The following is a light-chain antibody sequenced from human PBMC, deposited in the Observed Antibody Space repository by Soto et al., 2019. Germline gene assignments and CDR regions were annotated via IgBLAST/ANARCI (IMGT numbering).Light chain of an antibody. CDR1: KLGDKY. CDR3: QAWDSSTAV. V-gene: IGLV3-1*01. Sequence: SYELTQPPSVSVSPGQTASITCSGDKLGDKYACWYQQKPGQSPVLVIYQDSKRPSGNPERFSGSTSGNTATLTISGTQAMDEADNYCQAWDSSTAVFGGGTKLTVL. CDR2: QDS. J-gene: IGLJ2*01.